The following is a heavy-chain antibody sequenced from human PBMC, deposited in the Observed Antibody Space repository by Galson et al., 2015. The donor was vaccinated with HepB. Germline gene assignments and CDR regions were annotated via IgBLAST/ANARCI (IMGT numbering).Heavy chain of an antibody. J-gene: IGHJ4*02. CDR2: ISYDGSNK. Sequence: SLRLACAASGFTFSSYAMHWVRQAPGKGLEWVAVISYDGSNKYYADSVKGRFTISRDNSKNTLYLQMNSLRAEDTAVYYCARERGGEMATIAVYWGQGTLVTVSS. D-gene: IGHD5-24*01. CDR3: ARERGGEMATIAVY. V-gene: IGHV3-30-3*01. CDR1: GFTFSSYA.